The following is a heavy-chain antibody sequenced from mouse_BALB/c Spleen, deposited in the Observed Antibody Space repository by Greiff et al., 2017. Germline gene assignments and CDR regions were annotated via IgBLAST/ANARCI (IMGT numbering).Heavy chain of an antibody. CDR2: IDPENCDT. CDR3: NAHYYGSSFDD. Sequence: EVKRQESGAELVRSGASVKLSCTASGFNIKDYYMHWVKQRPEQGLEWIGWIDPENCDTEYAPKFQGKATMTADTSPNTAYLQLSSLTSEDTAVYYCNAHYYGSSFDDWGQGTTLTVSS. D-gene: IGHD1-1*01. V-gene: IGHV14-4*02. J-gene: IGHJ2*01. CDR1: GFNIKDYY.